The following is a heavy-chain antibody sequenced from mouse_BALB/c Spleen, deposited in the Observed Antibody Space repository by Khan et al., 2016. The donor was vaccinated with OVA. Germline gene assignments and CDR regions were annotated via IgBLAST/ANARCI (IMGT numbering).Heavy chain of an antibody. CDR3: GRGGGGDRFVY. CDR2: ISTYYGDA. V-gene: IGHV1S137*01. Sequence: QMQLEESGAELVRPGVSVKISCKGSGYRFTDFTIHWVKQSHAKSLEWIGVISTYYGDADFNQKFKGKATMTVDKSSSTAYMELARLTSEDSAIYYGGRGGGGDRFVYWGQGTLVTVSA. J-gene: IGHJ3*01. CDR1: GYRFTDFT.